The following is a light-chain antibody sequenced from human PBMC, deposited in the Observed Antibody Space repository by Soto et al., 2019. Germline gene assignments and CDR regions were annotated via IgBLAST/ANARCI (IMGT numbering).Light chain of an antibody. Sequence: QSVLTQPASVSGSPGQSITISCTGTSSDVGAYNSVSWYQQHPGKAPKLMIYDVSNRPSGVSNRFSGSKSVNRASLTISGLQAEDEADYYCSSYTSSSTVIFGGGTKLTVL. J-gene: IGLJ2*01. CDR2: DVS. CDR3: SSYTSSSTVI. CDR1: SSDVGAYNS. V-gene: IGLV2-14*03.